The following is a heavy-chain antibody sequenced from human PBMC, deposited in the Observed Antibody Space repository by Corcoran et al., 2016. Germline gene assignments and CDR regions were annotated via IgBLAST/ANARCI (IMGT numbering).Heavy chain of an antibody. V-gene: IGHV3-53*01. CDR2: IYSGGST. CDR1: GFTVSSNY. CDR3: AGSRRGGSYYFDY. Sequence: EVQLVESGGGLIQPGGSLRLSCAASGFTVSSNYMSWVRQAPGKGLEWVSVIYSGGSTSYADSVKGRFTIPRDHSKNTRYLQMTSLRAEDTAVYYCAGSRRGGSYYFDYWGQGTLVTVSS. D-gene: IGHD1-26*01. J-gene: IGHJ4*02.